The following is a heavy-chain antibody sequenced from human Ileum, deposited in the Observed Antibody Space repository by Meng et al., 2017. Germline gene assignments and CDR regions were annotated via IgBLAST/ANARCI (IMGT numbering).Heavy chain of an antibody. CDR1: GDSVSSDSGA. D-gene: IGHD6-19*01. Sequence: VQLQQSGPGLVKPSQTLSPPCAISGDSVSSDSGAWNWIRQSPSRGLEWLGRTFYRSKWNEDFAESVKSRITITTDTSKNQFSLQLNSVTPEDTAVYYCARGWYSSGFHSWGQGTLVTVSS. J-gene: IGHJ4*02. CDR2: TFYRSKWNE. CDR3: ARGWYSSGFHS. V-gene: IGHV6-1*01.